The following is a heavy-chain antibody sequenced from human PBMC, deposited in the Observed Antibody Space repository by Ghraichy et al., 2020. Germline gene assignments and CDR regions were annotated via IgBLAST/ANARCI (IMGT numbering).Heavy chain of an antibody. V-gene: IGHV3-30-3*01. Sequence: GGSLRLSCAASGFIFNSYAMHWVRQTPGKGLEWVAFISYDGTKENYADSVKGRFTISRDNSEDTLYLQMNSLRAEDTAVYYCARDVLVPEAIRSVAFDFWGQGTIVTVSS. CDR3: ARDVLVPEAIRSVAFDF. CDR1: GFIFNSYA. CDR2: ISYDGTKE. J-gene: IGHJ3*01. D-gene: IGHD2-2*02.